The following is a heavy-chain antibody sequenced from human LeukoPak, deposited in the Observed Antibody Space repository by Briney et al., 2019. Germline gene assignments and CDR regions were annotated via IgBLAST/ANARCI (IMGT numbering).Heavy chain of an antibody. V-gene: IGHV4-4*07. CDR3: ARALNPLPGTYYFDY. CDR1: GASINSHD. CDR2: IYISGST. J-gene: IGHJ4*02. D-gene: IGHD2-15*01. Sequence: SETLSLTCTVSGASINSHDWSWIRQPAGKGLEWIGRIYISGSTNYNSSLQSRVTMSVDTSKNQFSLKLTSVTAADTAVYYCARALNPLPGTYYFDYWGQGTLVTVSS.